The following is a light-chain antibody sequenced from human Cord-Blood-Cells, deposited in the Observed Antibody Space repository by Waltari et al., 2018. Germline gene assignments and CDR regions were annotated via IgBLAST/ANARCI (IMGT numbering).Light chain of an antibody. J-gene: IGLJ1*01. CDR3: SAWDSSLSAYV. CDR2: RHN. Sequence: QAGLTQPPSVSKGLRQTATLTCTGNSNNVGNQGAAWLQQHQGHPPKLLSYRHNNRPAGFSGRLSASRSGNTASLTITGLQPEDEADYYCSAWDSSLSAYVFGTGTKVTVL. V-gene: IGLV10-54*01. CDR1: SNNVGNQG.